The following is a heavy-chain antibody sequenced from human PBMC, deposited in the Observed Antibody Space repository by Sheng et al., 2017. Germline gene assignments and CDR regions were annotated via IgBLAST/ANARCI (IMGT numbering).Heavy chain of an antibody. J-gene: IGHJ6*03. CDR1: GGSISGYY. D-gene: IGHD3-3*01. CDR3: ARVSYFWSGNYNNYFMDV. Sequence: QVLLQESGPGLVKPSETLSLTCSVSGGSISGYYWSWIRQPPGKGLEWIGYIYYTGGTDYNPSLKSRVTISVDTSKNQFSLKVSSVTAADTAVYYCARVSYFWSGNYNNYFMDVWGQGTTVTVSS. V-gene: IGHV4-59*01. CDR2: IYYTGGT.